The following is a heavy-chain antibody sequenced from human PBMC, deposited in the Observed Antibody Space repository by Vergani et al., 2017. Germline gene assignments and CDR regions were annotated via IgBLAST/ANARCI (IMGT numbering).Heavy chain of an antibody. CDR1: GGSISSYY. J-gene: IGHJ3*02. Sequence: QVQLQESGPGLVKPSETLSLTCTVSGGSISSYYWSWIRQPPGKGLEWIGYIYYSGSTNYNPSLKSRVTISVDTSKNQFSLKLSSVTAADTAVYYCARGQYVDDSRGYYGREAFDIWGQGTMVTVSS. D-gene: IGHD3-22*01. CDR2: IYYSGST. V-gene: IGHV4-59*01. CDR3: ARGQYVDDSRGYYGREAFDI.